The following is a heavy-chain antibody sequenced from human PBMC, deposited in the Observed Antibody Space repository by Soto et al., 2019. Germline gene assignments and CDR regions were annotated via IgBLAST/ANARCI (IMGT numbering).Heavy chain of an antibody. CDR1: GFTFSSYG. V-gene: IGHV3-30*18. CDR2: ISYDGSNK. Sequence: QVQLVESGGGVVQPGRSLRLSCAASGFTFSSYGMHWVRQAPGKGLEWVAVISYDGSNKYYADSVKGRFTISRDNSETPLYRKMTSVRAEDRGVFYGAKDLLLGYYDSGGVAFDTWGQGTMAPVSS. D-gene: IGHD3-22*01. J-gene: IGHJ3*02. CDR3: AKDLLLGYYDSGGVAFDT.